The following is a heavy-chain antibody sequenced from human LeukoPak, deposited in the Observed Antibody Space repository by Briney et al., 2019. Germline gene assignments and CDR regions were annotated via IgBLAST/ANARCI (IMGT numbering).Heavy chain of an antibody. CDR3: ATIQRDHAFDI. CDR2: IYYSGST. J-gene: IGHJ3*02. Sequence: SETLSLTCTVSGGSISSYYWSWIRQPPGKGLEWIGYIYYSGSTNYNPSLKSRVTISVDTSKNQFSLKLNSMTAADTAVYYCATIQRDHAFDIWGQGTVVTVSS. D-gene: IGHD6-25*01. V-gene: IGHV4-59*12. CDR1: GGSISSYY.